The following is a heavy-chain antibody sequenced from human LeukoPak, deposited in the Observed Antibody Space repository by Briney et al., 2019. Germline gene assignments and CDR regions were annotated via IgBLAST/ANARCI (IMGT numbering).Heavy chain of an antibody. V-gene: IGHV4-39*07. D-gene: IGHD6-13*01. CDR2: IYYSGNT. CDR1: GGSISSSSNY. CDR3: ARAPLVAAAFDY. Sequence: SETLSLTCTVSGGSISSSSNYWDWIRQPPGEGLEWIGSIYYSGNTYYNPSLKSRVTISVDTSKNQFSLKLSSVTAADTAVYYCARAPLVAAAFDYWGQGTLVTVSS. J-gene: IGHJ4*02.